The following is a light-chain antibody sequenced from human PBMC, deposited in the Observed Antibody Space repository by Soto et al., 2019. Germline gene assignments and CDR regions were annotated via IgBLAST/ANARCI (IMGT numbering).Light chain of an antibody. CDR3: QSSDSSMSGSV. J-gene: IGLJ1*01. V-gene: IGLV1-40*01. Sequence: QSLLTQPPSVSWAPGQRFTISFTGSNSNIGAGYYVHWYQQLPGTAPKLLIYGNSNRPSVVPDRFSGSKSVTSASLAITWLQAEDEADYYCQSSDSSMSGSVFGTWTKVPVL. CDR2: GNS. CDR1: NSNIGAGYY.